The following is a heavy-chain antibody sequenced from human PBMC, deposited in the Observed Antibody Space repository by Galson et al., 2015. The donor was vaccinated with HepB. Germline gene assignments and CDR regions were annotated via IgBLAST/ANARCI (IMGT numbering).Heavy chain of an antibody. V-gene: IGHV3-73*01. J-gene: IGHJ4*02. Sequence: SLRLSCAASGFTFSGSAMHWVRQASGKGLEWVGRIRSKANSYATAYAASVKGRFTISRDDSKNTAYLQMNSLKTEDTAVYYCTRSTSERRGREFDYWGQGTLVTVSS. CDR3: TRSTSERRGREFDY. CDR1: GFTFSGSA. D-gene: IGHD3-16*01. CDR2: IRSKANSYAT.